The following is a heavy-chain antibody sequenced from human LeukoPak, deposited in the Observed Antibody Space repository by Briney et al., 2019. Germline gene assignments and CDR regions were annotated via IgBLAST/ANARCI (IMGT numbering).Heavy chain of an antibody. Sequence: GGSLRLSCAASGFTFSSYAMSWVRQAPGNGLGWVSSISSSSSYIYYADSVTGRFTISRDNAKNSMYLQMNRLRAEDKGVYYCGMSDYYGSGSYLEFDPWGQGTLVTVSS. D-gene: IGHD3-10*01. V-gene: IGHV3-21*01. J-gene: IGHJ5*02. CDR3: GMSDYYGSGSYLEFDP. CDR2: ISSSSSYI. CDR1: GFTFSSYA.